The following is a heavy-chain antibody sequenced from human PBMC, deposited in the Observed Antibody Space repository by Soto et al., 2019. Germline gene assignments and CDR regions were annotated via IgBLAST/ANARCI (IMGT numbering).Heavy chain of an antibody. CDR2: IGGSGGST. CDR3: AKDLSGSGWTANWFDP. D-gene: IGHD6-19*01. CDR1: GFTFSSYA. V-gene: IGHV3-23*01. J-gene: IGHJ5*02. Sequence: GGSLRLSCAASGFTFSSYAMSWVRQAPGKGLEWVSAIGGSGGSTYYADSVKGRFTISRDNSKNTLYLQMNSLRAEDTAVYYCAKDLSGSGWTANWFDPWGQGTLVTVSS.